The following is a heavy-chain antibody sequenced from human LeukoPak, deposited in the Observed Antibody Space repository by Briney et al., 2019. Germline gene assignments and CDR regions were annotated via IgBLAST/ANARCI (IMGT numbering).Heavy chain of an antibody. V-gene: IGHV4-34*01. D-gene: IGHD3-10*01. J-gene: IGHJ4*02. CDR1: GESFSGYY. Sequence: SDTLSLTCAVYGESFSGYYWSWIRQPPGKGLEWIGEINHSGSTNYNPSLKSRVTISVDTSKNQFSLKLCSVTAAETAVYYCARRITYYYGSGRPHFDYGGQGTLVTVSS. CDR3: ARRITYYYGSGRPHFDY. CDR2: INHSGST.